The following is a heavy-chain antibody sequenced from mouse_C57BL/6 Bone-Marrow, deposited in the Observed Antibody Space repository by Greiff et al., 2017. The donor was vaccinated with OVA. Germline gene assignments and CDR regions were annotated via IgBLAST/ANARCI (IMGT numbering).Heavy chain of an antibody. CDR1: GFSFNTYA. Sequence: EVMLVESGGGLVQPKGSLKLSCAASGFSFNTYAMNWVRQAPGKGLEWVARIRSKSNNYATYYADSVKDRFTISRDDSESMLYLQMNNLKTEDTAMYYCVRHGRTGTDFDYWGQGTTLTVSS. CDR3: VRHGRTGTDFDY. D-gene: IGHD4-1*01. V-gene: IGHV10-1*01. CDR2: IRSKSNNYAT. J-gene: IGHJ2*01.